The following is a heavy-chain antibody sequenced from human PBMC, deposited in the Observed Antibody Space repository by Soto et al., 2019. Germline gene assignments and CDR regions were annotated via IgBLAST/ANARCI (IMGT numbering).Heavy chain of an antibody. D-gene: IGHD2-21*02. CDR2: INPSGGST. CDR1: GYTFTSYY. J-gene: IGHJ4*02. CDR3: ARGGPSYCGGDCLFDY. Sequence: GASVKVSCKASGYTFTSYYMHWVRQAPGQGLEWMGIINPSGGSTSYAQKFQGRVTMTRDTSTSTVYMELSSLRSEDTAVYYCARGGPSYCGGDCLFDYWGQGTLVTVSS. V-gene: IGHV1-46*01.